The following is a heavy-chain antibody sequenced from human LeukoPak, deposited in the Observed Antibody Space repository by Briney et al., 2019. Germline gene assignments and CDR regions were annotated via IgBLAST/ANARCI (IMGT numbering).Heavy chain of an antibody. CDR1: GFTFDEYA. D-gene: IGHD3/OR15-3a*01. Sequence: GGSLRLSCAASGFTFDEYAMHWVRQAPGKGLEWVSRISWNSGLIDYADSVKGRFTISRDNAKNSLYLQMNSLKAEDTAFYYCAKVGIFGLVTYYFDYWGEGTLVTVSS. V-gene: IGHV3-9*01. CDR2: ISWNSGLI. J-gene: IGHJ4*02. CDR3: AKVGIFGLVTYYFDY.